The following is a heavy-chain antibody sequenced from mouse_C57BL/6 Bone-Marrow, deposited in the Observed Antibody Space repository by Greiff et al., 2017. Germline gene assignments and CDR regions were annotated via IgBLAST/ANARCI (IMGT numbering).Heavy chain of an antibody. Sequence: QVQLKESGPGLVAPSQSLSITCTVSGFSLTSYGVDWVRQSPGKGLEWLGVIWGVGSTNYNSALKSRLSISKDNSKSQVFLKMNSLQTDDTAMYYCASGWLLAYWGQGTLVTVSA. D-gene: IGHD2-3*01. V-gene: IGHV2-6*01. CDR2: IWGVGST. CDR3: ASGWLLAY. J-gene: IGHJ3*01. CDR1: GFSLTSYG.